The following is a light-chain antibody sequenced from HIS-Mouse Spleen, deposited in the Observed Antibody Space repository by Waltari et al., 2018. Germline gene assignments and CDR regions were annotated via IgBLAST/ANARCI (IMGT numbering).Light chain of an antibody. Sequence: SYELTQPPSVSVSPGQTARITCSGDALPKEDAYWYQQKSGQAPVLVIDEDSKRPSGIPERFSGSSSGTMATLTISGAQVEDEADYYCYSTDSSGNHRVFGGGTKLTVL. J-gene: IGLJ2*01. CDR3: YSTDSSGNHRV. CDR1: ALPKED. V-gene: IGLV3-10*01. CDR2: EDS.